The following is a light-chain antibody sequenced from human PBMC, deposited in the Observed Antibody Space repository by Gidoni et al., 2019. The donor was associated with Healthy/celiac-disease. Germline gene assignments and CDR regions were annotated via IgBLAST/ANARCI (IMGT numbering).Light chain of an antibody. Sequence: IVLTQSTAPLSLSPGERATLSCRASQRVSSYLVWSQQNPGPAPGLLIYDASTRATGIPARFSGSGSGTDFTLTISSLDPEVVAVYYCQQRSNWPWTFGQGTKVEIK. CDR1: QRVSSY. V-gene: IGKV3-11*01. CDR3: QQRSNWPWT. CDR2: DAS. J-gene: IGKJ1*01.